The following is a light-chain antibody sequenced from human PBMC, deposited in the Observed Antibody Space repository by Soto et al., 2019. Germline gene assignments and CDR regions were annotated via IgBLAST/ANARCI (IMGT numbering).Light chain of an antibody. Sequence: AIRMTQSPSSLSASTGDRVTITCRARQGISSYVAWYQQKPGKAPKRLIYAASTLQSGVPSRFSGSGSGTDFTLTISCLQSEDFATDYCQQYYSYPPYTFGQGTKLEIK. J-gene: IGKJ2*01. CDR2: AAS. CDR1: QGISSY. CDR3: QQYYSYPPYT. V-gene: IGKV1-8*01.